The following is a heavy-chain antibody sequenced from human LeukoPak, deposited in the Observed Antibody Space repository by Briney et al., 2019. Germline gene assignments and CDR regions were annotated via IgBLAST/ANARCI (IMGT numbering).Heavy chain of an antibody. Sequence: GGSLRLSCTASGFSFSGHWMHWARQLPGKGRVWVSRISPTGSTTSYADSVKGRFTVSRDNAKNTLYLQVNNLRAEDTAVYYCARGPNSNWSGLDFWGQGTLLTVSS. CDR1: GFSFSGHW. CDR3: ARGPNSNWSGLDF. D-gene: IGHD6-6*01. J-gene: IGHJ4*02. CDR2: ISPTGSTT. V-gene: IGHV3-74*01.